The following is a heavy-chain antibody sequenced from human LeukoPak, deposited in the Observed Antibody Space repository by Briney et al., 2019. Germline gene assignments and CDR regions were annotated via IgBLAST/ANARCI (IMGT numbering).Heavy chain of an antibody. J-gene: IGHJ4*02. V-gene: IGHV4-34*01. CDR3: ARGQPPLY. Sequence: SETLSLTCAVYRGSLSGYYLSWIRQPPGKGLEWIGEINHSGSTNYNPSLKSRVTISVDTSKNQFSLKLSSVTAADTAVYYCARGQPPLYWGQGTLVTVSS. CDR1: RGSLSGYY. CDR2: INHSGST.